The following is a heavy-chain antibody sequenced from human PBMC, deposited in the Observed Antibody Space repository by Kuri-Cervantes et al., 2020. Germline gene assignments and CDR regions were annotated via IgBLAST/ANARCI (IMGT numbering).Heavy chain of an antibody. CDR2: ISYDGSNK. CDR3: ARAGLLTGYYIAHGDAFDI. J-gene: IGHJ3*02. Sequence: GESLKISCAASGFTFSSYGMHWVRQAPGKGLEWVAVISYDGSNKYYADSVKGRFTISRDNSKNTLYLQMNSLRAEDTAVYYCARAGLLTGYYIAHGDAFDIWGQGTMVTVSS. V-gene: IGHV3-30*03. CDR1: GFTFSSYG. D-gene: IGHD3-9*01.